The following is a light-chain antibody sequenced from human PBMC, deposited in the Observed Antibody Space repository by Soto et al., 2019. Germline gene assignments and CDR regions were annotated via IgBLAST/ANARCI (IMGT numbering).Light chain of an antibody. V-gene: IGKV1-39*01. J-gene: IGKJ1*01. CDR1: QSISSY. CDR2: AAS. CDR3: QQRHTTNPPWT. Sequence: DIQMTQSPASRSASVGDRVTITCRASQSISSYLNWYQQKPGKAPKLLIYAASTLHSGVPSGFSGSGSGTDFDLTISSLQPEAFATYFCQQRHTTNPPWTFGQGTKVDIK.